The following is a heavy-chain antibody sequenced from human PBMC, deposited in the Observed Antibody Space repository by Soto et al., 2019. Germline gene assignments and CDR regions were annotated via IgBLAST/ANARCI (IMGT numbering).Heavy chain of an antibody. CDR2: ISGSGGST. CDR3: AEGEDPLLQPLLC. CDR1: GFTLSSYS. V-gene: IGHV3-23*01. D-gene: IGHD2-21*02. Sequence: XGSLRLSCAASGFTLSSYSMSWVRQAPGKGLEWVSAISGSGGSTYYADSVKGRFTISRDNSKNTLYLQMNSLRAEDTAVYYCAEGEDPLLQPLLCWGQGTLVTVSS. J-gene: IGHJ4*02.